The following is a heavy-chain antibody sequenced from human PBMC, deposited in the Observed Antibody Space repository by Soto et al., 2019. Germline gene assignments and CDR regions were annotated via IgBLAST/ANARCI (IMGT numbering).Heavy chain of an antibody. D-gene: IGHD1-7*01. CDR1: GYTFTGYY. CDR3: ARARNWNSLELYFDY. J-gene: IGHJ4*02. Sequence: QVQLVQSGAEVKKPGASVKVSCKASGYTFTGYYMHWVRQAPGQGLEWMGWINPNSGGTNYAQKFQGWVTMTRDTSISTAYMELSRLRSDDTAVYYCARARNWNSLELYFDYWGQGTLVTVSS. CDR2: INPNSGGT. V-gene: IGHV1-2*04.